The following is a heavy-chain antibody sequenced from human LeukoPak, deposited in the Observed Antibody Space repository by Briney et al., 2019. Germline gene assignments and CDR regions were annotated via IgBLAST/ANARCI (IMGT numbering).Heavy chain of an antibody. CDR2: INHSGST. V-gene: IGHV4-34*01. CDR3: ARGASSGYYAYFFDY. Sequence: SETLSLTCAVYGGSFSSYYWSWIRQPPGKGLEWIGEINHSGSTNYNPSLKSRVTISVDTSKNQFSLKLSSVTAAGTAVYYCARGASSGYYAYFFDYRGQGTLVTVSS. D-gene: IGHD3-22*01. J-gene: IGHJ4*02. CDR1: GGSFSSYY.